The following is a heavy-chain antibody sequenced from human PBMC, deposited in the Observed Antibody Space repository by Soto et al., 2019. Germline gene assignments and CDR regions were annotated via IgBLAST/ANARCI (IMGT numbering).Heavy chain of an antibody. D-gene: IGHD2-2*01. CDR2: ISYDGSNK. CDR1: GFTFSSYA. CDR3: ARDQCSSTSCYYYYYGMDV. Sequence: LRLSCAASGFTFSSYAMHWVRQAPGKGLEWVAVISYDGSNKYYADSVKGRFTISRDNSKNTLYLQMNSLRAEDTAVYYCARDQCSSTSCYYYYYGMDVWGQGTTVTVSS. J-gene: IGHJ6*02. V-gene: IGHV3-30-3*01.